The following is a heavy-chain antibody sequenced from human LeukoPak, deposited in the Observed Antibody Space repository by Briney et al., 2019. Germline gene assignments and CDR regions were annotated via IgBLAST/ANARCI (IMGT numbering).Heavy chain of an antibody. CDR2: INPNSGDT. D-gene: IGHD3-10*01. CDR3: TRGVRGVILVTDY. CDR1: GYTFAGYF. Sequence: GASVKVSCKASGYTFAGYFLHGVRQAPGQGREWMGSINPNSGDTYYAEKFQGRVTMTRDTSINPAYMEMSSLRSDDTAVYYCTRGVRGVILVTDYWGQGTLVTVSS. V-gene: IGHV1-2*02. J-gene: IGHJ4*02.